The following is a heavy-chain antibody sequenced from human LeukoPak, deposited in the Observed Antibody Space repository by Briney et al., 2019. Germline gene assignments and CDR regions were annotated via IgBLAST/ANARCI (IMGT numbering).Heavy chain of an antibody. V-gene: IGHV1-2*04. CDR2: INPNSGGT. CDR1: GYTFTVYY. J-gene: IGHJ4*02. CDR3: ARVAEELGATGYDY. D-gene: IGHD5-12*01. Sequence: ASVKVSCKASGYTFTVYYMHWVRQAPGQGLEWMGWINPNSGGTNYAQKFQGWVTMTRDTSISTAYMELSRLRSDDTAVYYCARVAEELGATGYDYWGQGTLVTVSS.